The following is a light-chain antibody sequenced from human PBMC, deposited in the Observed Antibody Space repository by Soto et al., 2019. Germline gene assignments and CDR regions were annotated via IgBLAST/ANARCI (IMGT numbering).Light chain of an antibody. CDR2: EVT. Sequence: QSALTQPASVSGSPGQSITISCTGTSSDVGGFNYVSWFQQHPGEAPKLMIYEVTNRPSGVPSRFSGSRSGNTASLTISGLQAEDEADYYCSSYTSSSTSVFGTGTKLTVL. CDR1: SSDVGGFNY. J-gene: IGLJ1*01. CDR3: SSYTSSSTSV. V-gene: IGLV2-14*01.